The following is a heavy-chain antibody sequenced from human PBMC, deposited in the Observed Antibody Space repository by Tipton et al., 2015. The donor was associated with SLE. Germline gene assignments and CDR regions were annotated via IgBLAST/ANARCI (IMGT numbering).Heavy chain of an antibody. J-gene: IGHJ1*01. V-gene: IGHV3-53*01. D-gene: IGHD3-16*01. CDR1: GFTVSSNY. Sequence: SLRLSCAASGFTVSSNYMSWVRQAPGKGLEWVSLIYSGGSTYYADSVKGRFTISRDNSKNTLYPQMNSLRAEDTAVYYCAKDWGISGLLQHWGQGTLVTVSS. CDR3: AKDWGISGLLQH. CDR2: IYSGGST.